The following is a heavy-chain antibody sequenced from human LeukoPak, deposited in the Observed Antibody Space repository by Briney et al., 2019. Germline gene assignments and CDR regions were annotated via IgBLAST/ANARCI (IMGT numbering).Heavy chain of an antibody. CDR3: ARDRCSSTSCSPSNWFDP. D-gene: IGHD2-2*01. Sequence: ASVKVSCKASGYTFTSYGISWVRQAPGQGLEWMGWISAHNGNTNYAQKLQGRVTMTTDTSTSTAYMELRSLRSDDTAVYYCARDRCSSTSCSPSNWFDPWGQGTLVTVSS. CDR1: GYTFTSYG. J-gene: IGHJ5*02. V-gene: IGHV1-18*01. CDR2: ISAHNGNT.